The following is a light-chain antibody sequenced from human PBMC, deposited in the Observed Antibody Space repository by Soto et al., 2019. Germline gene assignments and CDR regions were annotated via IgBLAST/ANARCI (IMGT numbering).Light chain of an antibody. V-gene: IGLV1-44*01. Sequence: QSVLTQPPSASGTPGQRVTISCSGSSSNIGSNTVHWYQQLPGTAPKLLIYSSNQRPSGVPDRFSGSKSGTSASLAISGLQSEDEADYYCAAWDDSLNGRVFGTGTKLTVL. CDR2: SSN. J-gene: IGLJ1*01. CDR1: SSNIGSNT. CDR3: AAWDDSLNGRV.